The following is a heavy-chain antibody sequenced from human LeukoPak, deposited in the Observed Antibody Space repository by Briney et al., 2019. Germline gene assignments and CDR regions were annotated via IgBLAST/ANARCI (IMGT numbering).Heavy chain of an antibody. CDR1: GFTFSSYS. Sequence: GGSLRLSCAASGFTFSSYSMNWVRQAPGKGLEWVSVIYSGGSTYYADSVKGRFTISRDNSKNTLYLQMNSLRAEDTAVYYCARDACSGGSCYSPWFDPWGQGTLVTVSS. D-gene: IGHD2-15*01. CDR3: ARDACSGGSCYSPWFDP. CDR2: IYSGGST. V-gene: IGHV3-53*01. J-gene: IGHJ5*02.